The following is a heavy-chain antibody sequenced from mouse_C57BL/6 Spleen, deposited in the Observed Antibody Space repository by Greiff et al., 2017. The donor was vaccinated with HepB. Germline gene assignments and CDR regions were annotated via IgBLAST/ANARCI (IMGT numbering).Heavy chain of an antibody. J-gene: IGHJ1*03. CDR3: ASPHYYGSSPYWYFDV. CDR1: GFTFTDYY. Sequence: EVKLVESGGGLVQPGGSLSLSCAASGFTFTDYYMSWVRQPPGKALEWLGFIRNKANGYTTEYSASVKGRFTISRDNSQSILYLQMNALRAEDSATYYCASPHYYGSSPYWYFDVWGTGTTVTVSS. V-gene: IGHV7-3*01. D-gene: IGHD1-1*01. CDR2: IRNKANGYTT.